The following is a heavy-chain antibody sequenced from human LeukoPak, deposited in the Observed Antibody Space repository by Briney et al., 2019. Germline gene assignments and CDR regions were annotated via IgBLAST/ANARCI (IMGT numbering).Heavy chain of an antibody. V-gene: IGHV1-8*03. J-gene: IGHJ6*03. Sequence: ASAKVSCKASGYTFTSYDINWVRQATGQGLEWKGWMNPNSGNTGYAQKFQGRVTITRNTSISTAYMELSSLRSEDTAVYYCARGNYYGSGSSSHYYMYVWGKGTTVTVSS. CDR2: MNPNSGNT. D-gene: IGHD3-10*01. CDR1: GYTFTSYD. CDR3: ARGNYYGSGSSSHYYMYV.